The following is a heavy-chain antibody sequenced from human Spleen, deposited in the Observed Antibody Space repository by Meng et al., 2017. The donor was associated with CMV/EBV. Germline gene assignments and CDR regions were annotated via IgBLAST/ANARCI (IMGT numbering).Heavy chain of an antibody. CDR1: GYTFTDFY. D-gene: IGHD2-15*01. CDR2: INPNSAGT. V-gene: IGHV1-2*02. Sequence: ASVKVSCKASGYTFTDFYIHWVRQAPGQGLEWMGWINPNSAGTNYAQKFQGRVTMTRDTSINTAYMELNSLRFDDTAVYYCARGGRGSGSYLGYWGQGTLVTVSS. J-gene: IGHJ4*02. CDR3: ARGGRGSGSYLGY.